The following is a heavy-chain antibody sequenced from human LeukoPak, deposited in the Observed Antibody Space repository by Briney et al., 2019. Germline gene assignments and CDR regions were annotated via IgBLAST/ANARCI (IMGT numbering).Heavy chain of an antibody. J-gene: IGHJ4*02. D-gene: IGHD3-22*01. CDR2: ISYDGSNK. CDR3: ARDDYDSSGYYSFDY. CDR1: GFTFSSYA. V-gene: IGHV3-30-3*01. Sequence: PGGSLRLSCAASGFTFSSYAMHWVRQAPGKGLEWVAIISYDGSNKYYADSVKGRFTISRDNSKNTLYLQMNSLRAEDTAVYYCARDDYDSSGYYSFDYWGQGTLVTVSS.